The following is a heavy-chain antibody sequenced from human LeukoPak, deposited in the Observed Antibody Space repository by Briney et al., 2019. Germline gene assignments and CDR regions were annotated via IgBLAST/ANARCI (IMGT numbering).Heavy chain of an antibody. CDR3: ARGAGYSPFDP. CDR2: INPDSGGT. D-gene: IGHD3-22*01. CDR1: GYTFTGYY. Sequence: ASVKVSCKASGYTFTGYYMHWVRQAPGQGLEWVGRINPDSGGTNYAQKFQGRVTMTRDTSISTAYMELSRLRSDDTAVYYCARGAGYSPFDPWGQGTLVTVSS. J-gene: IGHJ5*02. V-gene: IGHV1-2*06.